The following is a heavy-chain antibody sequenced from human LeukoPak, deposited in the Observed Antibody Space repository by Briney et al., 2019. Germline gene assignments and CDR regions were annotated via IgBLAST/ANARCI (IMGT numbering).Heavy chain of an antibody. CDR2: IYRRGIT. D-gene: IGHD6-19*01. CDR1: GGFISSCGYS. V-gene: IGHV4-30-2*01. Sequence: SATLSLTSAVSGGFISSCGYSWSWIRQQPGKGLERIGYIYRRGITYYNPSLKSRVAISVDRSKNQFSLKLISVTAADTAVYYCARRHSGAWSLQHWGQGTLVTVSS. CDR3: ARRHSGAWSLQH. J-gene: IGHJ1*01.